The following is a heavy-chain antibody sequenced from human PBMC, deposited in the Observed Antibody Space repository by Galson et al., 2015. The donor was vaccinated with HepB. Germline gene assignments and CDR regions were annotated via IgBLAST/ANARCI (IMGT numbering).Heavy chain of an antibody. CDR2: IWYDGSNK. Sequence: SLRLSCAASGFIFSSYGMHWVRRAPGKGLEWVAVIWYDGSNKDYADSVKGRFTISRDNSKNTLYLQMNSLRAEDTAVYYCARDGPHGGSGSYYSDYWGQGTLVTVSS. CDR1: GFIFSSYG. J-gene: IGHJ4*02. CDR3: ARDGPHGGSGSYYSDY. V-gene: IGHV3-33*01. D-gene: IGHD3-10*01.